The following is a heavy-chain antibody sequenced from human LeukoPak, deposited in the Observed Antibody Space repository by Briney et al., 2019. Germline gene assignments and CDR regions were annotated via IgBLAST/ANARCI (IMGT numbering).Heavy chain of an antibody. CDR1: GYTLTDYT. D-gene: IGHD3-3*01. Sequence: ASVKVSCKTSGYTLTDYTLDWVRQAPGRGLEWMGWISTKTGTPHVQGFTGRFVFSLDTSVCTAYLQISNLNLDDTAVYYCARILGDHQKDFHHWGQGTLVTVSS. V-gene: IGHV7-4-1*02. CDR2: ISTKTGTP. CDR3: ARILGDHQKDFHH. J-gene: IGHJ1*01.